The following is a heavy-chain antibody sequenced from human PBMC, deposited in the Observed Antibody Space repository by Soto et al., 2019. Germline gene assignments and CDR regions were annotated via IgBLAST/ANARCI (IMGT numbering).Heavy chain of an antibody. D-gene: IGHD2-15*01. V-gene: IGHV3-11*04. Sequence: PGGSLRLSCAASGFSFSDYYMSWIRQAPGKGLEWVSYISSGSRTIYYADSVKGRFTISRDNAKNSLYLQMNSLRAEDTAVYYCARHYCSGGSCLFGPWGQGTLVTVSS. J-gene: IGHJ5*02. CDR1: GFSFSDYY. CDR3: ARHYCSGGSCLFGP. CDR2: ISSGSRTI.